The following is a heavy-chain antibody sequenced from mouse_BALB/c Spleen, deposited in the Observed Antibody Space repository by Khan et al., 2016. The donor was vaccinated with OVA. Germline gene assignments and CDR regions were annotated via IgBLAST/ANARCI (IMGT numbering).Heavy chain of an antibody. Sequence: QVQLKQSGPGLVQPSQSLSITCTVPGFSLTSYGVHWVRQSPGKGLEWLGVIWSGGSTDYNAAFISRLSISKDNSKSQVFFKMNSLQANDTAIYYCARNRPLYYYGSSYYLDYWGQGTTLTVSS. CDR3: ARNRPLYYYGSSYYLDY. V-gene: IGHV2-2*02. CDR2: IWSGGST. J-gene: IGHJ2*01. D-gene: IGHD1-1*01. CDR1: GFSLTSYG.